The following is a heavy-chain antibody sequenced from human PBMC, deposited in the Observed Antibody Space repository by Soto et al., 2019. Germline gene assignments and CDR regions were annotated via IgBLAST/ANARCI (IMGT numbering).Heavy chain of an antibody. CDR1: GFTFSRYG. CDR2: ISDDGSNE. Sequence: GGSLRLSSSASGFTFSRYGMHWVRQAPGKGLEWVAVISDDGSNEYYADSVKGRFTISRDNSKNTLYLQMNSLRAEDTAVYYCAKDLAGRGYYGMDVWGHGTTVTVPS. CDR3: AKDLAGRGYYGMDV. D-gene: IGHD6-13*01. J-gene: IGHJ6*02. V-gene: IGHV3-30*18.